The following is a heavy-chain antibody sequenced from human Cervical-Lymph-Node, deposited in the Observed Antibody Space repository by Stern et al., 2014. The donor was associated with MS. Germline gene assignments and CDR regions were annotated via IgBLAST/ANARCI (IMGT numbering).Heavy chain of an antibody. Sequence: QLVESGPGLVKPSETLSLTCTVSGGSVSSAAYYWRWIRQPPGKGLEWLGYIYYSGSTSYNPSLKSRVTMSVDTSKNQFSLRLRSVTAADTAVYYCARQVRDWGQGTLVTVSS. CDR2: IYYSGST. V-gene: IGHV4-61*08. J-gene: IGHJ4*02. CDR1: GGSVSSAAYY. CDR3: ARQVRD.